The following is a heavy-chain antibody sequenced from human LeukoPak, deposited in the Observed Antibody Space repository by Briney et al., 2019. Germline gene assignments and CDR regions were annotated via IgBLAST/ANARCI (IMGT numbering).Heavy chain of an antibody. CDR1: GFTFSSYA. CDR3: ARDQTFNYGSRYYYYGMDV. CDR2: ISYDGSNK. J-gene: IGHJ6*02. D-gene: IGHD3-10*01. Sequence: PGGSLRLSCAASGFTFSSYAMHWVRQAPGKGLEWVAVISYDGSNKYYADSVKGRFTISRDNSKNTLYLQMNSLRAEDTAVYYCARDQTFNYGSRYYYYGMDVWGQGTAVTVSS. V-gene: IGHV3-30-3*01.